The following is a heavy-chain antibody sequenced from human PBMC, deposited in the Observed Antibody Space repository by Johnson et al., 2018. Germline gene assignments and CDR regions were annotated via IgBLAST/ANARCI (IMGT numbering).Heavy chain of an antibody. CDR3: AKTMYYYDSSGYLGAFDI. Sequence: QVQLQESGAEVKKPGSSVKVSCKASGGTFSNYAMNWVRQAPGQGLEWMGGIIPIFGTANYAQKLQGSVTITADESTSTAYMELRSLRSEDTAVYYCAKTMYYYDSSGYLGAFDIWGQGTMVTVSS. D-gene: IGHD3-22*01. J-gene: IGHJ3*02. V-gene: IGHV1-69*01. CDR2: IIPIFGTA. CDR1: GGTFSNYA.